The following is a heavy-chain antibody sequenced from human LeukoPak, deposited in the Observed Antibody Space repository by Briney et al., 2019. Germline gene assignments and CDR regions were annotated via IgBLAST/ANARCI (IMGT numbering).Heavy chain of an antibody. D-gene: IGHD6-19*01. CDR3: TTSPVPGIDY. CDR2: IDTDGGNT. CDR1: GFTFSSYW. V-gene: IGHV3-74*01. J-gene: IGHJ4*02. Sequence: PGGSLRLSCAASGFTFSSYWIHWVRQAPGKGLVWVSRIDTDGGNTNYADSVKGRFTISRDNAQNTVYLQMSSLRTEDTAMYYCTTSPVPGIDYWGQGIQVTVSS.